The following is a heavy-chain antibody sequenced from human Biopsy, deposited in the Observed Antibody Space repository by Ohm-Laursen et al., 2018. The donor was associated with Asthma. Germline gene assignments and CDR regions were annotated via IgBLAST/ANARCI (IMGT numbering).Heavy chain of an antibody. Sequence: SLRLSCAASGRHFGSYNMHWARQAPGKGLEWVAVITFDGSTQHYGDSVKGRFTISRDNSKDTLYLQVNSLRGDDTAVYYCARGKTWGRSYYFDYWGQGTLVTVSS. D-gene: IGHD6-6*01. CDR3: ARGKTWGRSYYFDY. J-gene: IGHJ4*02. CDR1: GRHFGSYN. V-gene: IGHV3-30-3*01. CDR2: ITFDGSTQ.